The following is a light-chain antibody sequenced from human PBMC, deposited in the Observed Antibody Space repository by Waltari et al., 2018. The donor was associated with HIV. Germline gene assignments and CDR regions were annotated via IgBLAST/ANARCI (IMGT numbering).Light chain of an antibody. CDR1: TRAVGGYTY. J-gene: IGLJ2*01. Sequence: ALPQPASVSGSPGRSTPISCTGPTRAVGGYTYFSWYQQHPGKAPKLMIYDVSNRPSGVSNRFSGSKSGNTASLTISGLQAEDEADYYCSSYTSSSTLRFGGGTKLTVL. CDR2: DVS. V-gene: IGLV2-14*03. CDR3: SSYTSSSTLR.